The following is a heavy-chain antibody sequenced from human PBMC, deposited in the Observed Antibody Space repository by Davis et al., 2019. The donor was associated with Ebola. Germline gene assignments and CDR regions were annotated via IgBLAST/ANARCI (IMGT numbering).Heavy chain of an antibody. D-gene: IGHD4-17*01. V-gene: IGHV7-4-1*02. CDR2: INTNTGNP. Sequence: AASVKVSCKASGYTFTSYGITWVRQAPGQGLEWMGWINTNTGNPTYAQGFTGRFVFSLDTSVSTAYLQISSLKAEDTAVYYCARDLAYGDYYYYYGMDVWGKGTTVTVSS. CDR3: ARDLAYGDYYYYYGMDV. J-gene: IGHJ6*04. CDR1: GYTFTSYG.